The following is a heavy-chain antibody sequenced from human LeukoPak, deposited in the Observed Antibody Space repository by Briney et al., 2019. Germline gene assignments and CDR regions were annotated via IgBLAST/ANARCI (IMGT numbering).Heavy chain of an antibody. CDR2: IYYSGST. D-gene: IGHD3-10*01. CDR3: ARDFTMVRGGHNWFDP. V-gene: IGHV4-59*01. CDR1: GGCISSYY. Sequence: PSETLSLTCTVSGGCISSYYWSWIRQPPGKRREWLGYIYYSGSTNYNPSLKSRVTISVDTSKNQFSLKLSSVTAADTAVYYCARDFTMVRGGHNWFDPWGQGTLVTVSS. J-gene: IGHJ5*02.